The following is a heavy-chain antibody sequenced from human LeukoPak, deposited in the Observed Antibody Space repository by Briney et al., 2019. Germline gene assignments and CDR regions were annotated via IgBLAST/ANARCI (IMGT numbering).Heavy chain of an antibody. V-gene: IGHV1-18*01. D-gene: IGHD5-18*01. CDR2: ISTYNGNT. CDR3: ARGSSYGFSMGY. Sequence: ASVKVSCKASGYTFTSYGINWVRQAPGQGLEWMGWISTYNGNTNYAQKLQGRVAMTTDTSTTTAYMELRSLRSDDTAVYYCARGSSYGFSMGYWDQGTLVTVSS. CDR1: GYTFTSYG. J-gene: IGHJ4*02.